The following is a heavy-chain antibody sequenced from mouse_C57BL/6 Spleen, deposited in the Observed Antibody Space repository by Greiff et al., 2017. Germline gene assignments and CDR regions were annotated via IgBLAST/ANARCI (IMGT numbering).Heavy chain of an antibody. CDR3: ARGDYSNYPYWYFDV. D-gene: IGHD2-5*01. Sequence: EVQVVESEGGLVQPGSSMKLSCTASGFTFSDYYMAWVRQVPEKGLEWVANINYDGSSTYYLDSLKSRFIISRDNAKNILYLQMSSLKSEDTATYYCARGDYSNYPYWYFDVWGTGTTVTVSS. V-gene: IGHV5-16*01. CDR2: INYDGSST. J-gene: IGHJ1*03. CDR1: GFTFSDYY.